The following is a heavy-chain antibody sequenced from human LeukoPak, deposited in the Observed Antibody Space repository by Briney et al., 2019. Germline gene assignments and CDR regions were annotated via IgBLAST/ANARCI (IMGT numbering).Heavy chain of an antibody. CDR2: ISGSGGST. D-gene: IGHD5-24*01. V-gene: IGHV3-23*01. J-gene: IGHJ4*02. CDR1: GFTFSSYA. CDR3: AGSRDGYNSLFDY. Sequence: PGGSLRLSCAASGFTFSSYAMSWVRQAPGKGLEWVSAISGSGGSTYYADSVKGRFTISRDNSKNTLYLQMGSLRAEDMAVYYCAGSRDGYNSLFDYWGQGTLVTVSS.